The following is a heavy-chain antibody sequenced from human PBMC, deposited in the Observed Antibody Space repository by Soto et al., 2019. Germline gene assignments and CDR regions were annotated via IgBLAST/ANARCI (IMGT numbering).Heavy chain of an antibody. V-gene: IGHV1-2*04. CDR3: ARGSRYSFDH. Sequence: QVQVVQSGAEVKKPGASVTVSCKASGYTFTAYYVHWVRQAPGQGLEWMGWINPNTGGTKFVPKFQGWVTMSTDTSISTAYMEVSRLRADDTAVYYCARGSRYSFDHWGQGKLITVSS. J-gene: IGHJ4*02. D-gene: IGHD3-16*02. CDR1: GYTFTAYY. CDR2: INPNTGGT.